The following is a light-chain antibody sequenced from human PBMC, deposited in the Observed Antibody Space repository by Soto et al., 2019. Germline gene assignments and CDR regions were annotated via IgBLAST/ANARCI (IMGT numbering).Light chain of an antibody. Sequence: QLVLTQPPSASGTPGQSVTISCSGSSSNIGSNFVNWYQQLPGTAPKLLIYTNNQRPSGVPDRFSGSKSGTSASLAISGLQSEDEADYHCAAWDDSLNGPLFGGGTQLTVL. V-gene: IGLV1-44*01. J-gene: IGLJ7*01. CDR2: TNN. CDR1: SSNIGSNF. CDR3: AAWDDSLNGPL.